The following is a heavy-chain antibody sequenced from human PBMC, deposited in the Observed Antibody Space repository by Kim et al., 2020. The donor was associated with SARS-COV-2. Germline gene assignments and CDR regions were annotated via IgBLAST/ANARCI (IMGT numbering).Heavy chain of an antibody. V-gene: IGHV4-39*01. Sequence: SETLSLTCTVSGGSISSSSYYWGWIRQPPGKGLEWIGSIYYSGSTYYNPSLKSRVTISVDTSKNQFSLKLSSVTAADTAVYYCARQVYGDYGRPTYYFDYWGQGTLVTVSS. CDR1: GGSISSSSYY. CDR2: IYYSGST. CDR3: ARQVYGDYGRPTYYFDY. D-gene: IGHD4-17*01. J-gene: IGHJ4*02.